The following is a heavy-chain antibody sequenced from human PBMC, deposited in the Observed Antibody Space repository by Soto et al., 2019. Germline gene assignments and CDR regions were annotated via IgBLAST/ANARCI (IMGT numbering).Heavy chain of an antibody. D-gene: IGHD2-21*02. CDR1: GYSFIDYY. V-gene: IGHV1-2*04. Sequence: QVQLVQSGAEVRRPGASVRVSCKASGYSFIDYYINWVRQAPGQGLEWMGWINPKDGATKSAQKFQDWVTMTSDTSHTTAYLDLRSDDPAVYYCARGRKVVATPARDDWFDPWGQGTLVNVSS. CDR3: ARGRKVVATPARDDWFDP. J-gene: IGHJ5*02. CDR2: INPKDGAT.